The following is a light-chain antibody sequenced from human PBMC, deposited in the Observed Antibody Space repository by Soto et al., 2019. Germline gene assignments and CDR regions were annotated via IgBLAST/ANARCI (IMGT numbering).Light chain of an antibody. CDR3: CSYVARYRGV. J-gene: IGLJ3*02. Sequence: QSALTQPPSVSAPPGQSVTISCAGTTSDVGGYNYVSWYQQKSGEVPKLLIFDVTNRPSGVPDRFSGSKSGDTAFLTISGLQVADEADYFCCSYVARYRGVFGGGTKLTVL. CDR1: TSDVGGYNY. CDR2: DVT. V-gene: IGLV2-11*01.